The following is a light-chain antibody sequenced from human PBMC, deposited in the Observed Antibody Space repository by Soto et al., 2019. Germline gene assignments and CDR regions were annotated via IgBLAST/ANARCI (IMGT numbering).Light chain of an antibody. V-gene: IGKV3-20*01. CDR1: QSVSSSY. Sequence: VFTKSPGNLSLSPGERSTLYFRASQSVSSSYLAWYTQKPGQAPRLLIYGASSRATGIQDRFSGSGSGTDFTLTIRRLEPEEFAVYDCQQYGSSRTCGQGTKGDIK. CDR2: GAS. CDR3: QQYGSSRT. J-gene: IGKJ1*01.